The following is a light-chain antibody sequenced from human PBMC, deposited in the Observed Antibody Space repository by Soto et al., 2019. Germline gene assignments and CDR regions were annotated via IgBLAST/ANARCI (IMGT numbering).Light chain of an antibody. CDR1: QSVSSN. V-gene: IGKV3-15*01. Sequence: EIVMTHSPATLSVSPVERVALSFSASQSVSSNLAWYQQKPGQAPRLLIFGASTRATGIPARFSGSGSGTEFTLTISSLQSEDFAVYYCQQYNKWPPITFGQGTRLEIK. J-gene: IGKJ5*01. CDR2: GAS. CDR3: QQYNKWPPIT.